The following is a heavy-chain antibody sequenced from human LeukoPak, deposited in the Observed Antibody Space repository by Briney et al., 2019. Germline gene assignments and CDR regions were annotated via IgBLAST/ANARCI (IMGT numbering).Heavy chain of an antibody. Sequence: GGSLRLSCAASGFTFNNYYMSWIRRAPGKGLEWISYISISGYSTYYADSVKGRFTISRDNAKNSLYLQMNNLRPKDTAFYYCARRYDFWSGYYGWFDPWGQGTLVTVSS. CDR1: GFTFNNYY. CDR3: ARRYDFWSGYYGWFDP. D-gene: IGHD3-3*01. V-gene: IGHV3-11*04. CDR2: ISISGYST. J-gene: IGHJ5*02.